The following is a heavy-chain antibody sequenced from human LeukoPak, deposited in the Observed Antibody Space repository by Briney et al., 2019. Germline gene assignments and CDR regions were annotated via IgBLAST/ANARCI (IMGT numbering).Heavy chain of an antibody. J-gene: IGHJ4*02. CDR3: ARDTLGEGEDANYAVYYFDY. Sequence: GGSLRLSCAASGFTFSSYWMHWVRQAPGKGLVWVSRINSDGITTSYADSVKGRFTISRDNAKNTLYLQMNSLRAEDTAVYYCARDTLGEGEDANYAVYYFDYWGQGTPVTVSS. CDR1: GFTFSSYW. D-gene: IGHD4/OR15-4a*01. V-gene: IGHV3-74*01. CDR2: INSDGITT.